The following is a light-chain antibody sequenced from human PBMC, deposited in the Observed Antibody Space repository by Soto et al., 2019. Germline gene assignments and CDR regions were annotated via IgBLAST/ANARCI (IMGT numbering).Light chain of an antibody. V-gene: IGLV1-44*01. J-gene: IGLJ3*02. CDR3: AVWDDSLNGGV. Sequence: QSVLTQAPSASGTPGQRVTISCSGSSSNIGSNTVNWYQQLPGTAPKLLIYNNAQRPSGVPDRFSGSQSGTSASLAIGGLQSEDEADYYCAVWDDSLNGGVFGGGTQLTVL. CDR2: NNA. CDR1: SSNIGSNT.